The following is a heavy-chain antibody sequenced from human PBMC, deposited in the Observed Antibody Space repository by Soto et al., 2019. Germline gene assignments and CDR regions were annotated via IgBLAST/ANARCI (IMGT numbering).Heavy chain of an antibody. Sequence: PSETLSLTCRVSGSSITNSFYWGWLRQSPEKGLEWIGSISHTGRTSYNPSLKSRVSISVDTSKNQFSLTLTSVTAADTAVYYCARDPANLALAVAYFDSWGQGTLVTVSS. CDR3: ARDPANLALAVAYFDS. D-gene: IGHD2-15*01. CDR2: ISHTGRT. V-gene: IGHV4-38-2*02. J-gene: IGHJ4*02. CDR1: GSSITNSFY.